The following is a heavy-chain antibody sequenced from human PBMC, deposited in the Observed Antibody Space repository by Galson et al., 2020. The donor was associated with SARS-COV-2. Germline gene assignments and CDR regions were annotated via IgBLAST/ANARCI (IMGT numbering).Heavy chain of an antibody. V-gene: IGHV1-3*04. Sequence: ASVQVSCKASGYIYTRYIMHWVRQAPGQGLEWMGWINTGTGSTKCSQTFQDRVIFTRDTSATTAYMEVSSLRSKDTAVYYCARGTAQRSYMDVWGKGTTVTVSS. J-gene: IGHJ6*03. CDR3: ARGTAQRSYMDV. CDR2: INTGTGST. CDR1: GYIYTRYI.